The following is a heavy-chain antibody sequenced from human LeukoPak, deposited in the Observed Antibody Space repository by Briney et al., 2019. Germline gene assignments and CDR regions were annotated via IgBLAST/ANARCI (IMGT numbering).Heavy chain of an antibody. CDR1: GGSISSSY. Sequence: SETLSLTCTVSGGSISSSYWSWIRQPPGKGLEWIGYIYYSGSTNYNPSLKSRVTMSVDTSKNQFSLKLSSVTAADTAVYYCARHAVGGTRRDYFDYWGQGTLVTVSS. CDR3: ARHAVGGTRRDYFDY. J-gene: IGHJ4*02. V-gene: IGHV4-59*01. CDR2: IYYSGST. D-gene: IGHD1-26*01.